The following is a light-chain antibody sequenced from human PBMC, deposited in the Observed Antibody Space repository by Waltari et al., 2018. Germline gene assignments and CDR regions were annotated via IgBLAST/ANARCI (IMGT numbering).Light chain of an antibody. Sequence: DIVMTQSPDSLAVSLGERATSNCKSSQSVLYSSKYKNYLAWYKQEPRQPLKLPIYWAATGGAGFPERFRGRVSGSDLSLTVSGLRAADGALYYCQQYYTTPHAVGPGTKVDIK. V-gene: IGKV4-1*01. CDR1: QSVLYSSKYKNY. J-gene: IGKJ3*01. CDR3: QQYYTTPHA. CDR2: WAA.